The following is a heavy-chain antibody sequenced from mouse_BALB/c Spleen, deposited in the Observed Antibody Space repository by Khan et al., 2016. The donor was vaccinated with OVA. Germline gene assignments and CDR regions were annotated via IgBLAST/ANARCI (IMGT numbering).Heavy chain of an antibody. V-gene: IGHV2-3*01. CDR3: AKGGTYFGGYVDV. J-gene: IGHJ1*01. Sequence: QVQLKESGPGLVVPSQSLSITCTVSGFSFTNYGVSWVRQPPGKGLEWLGIIWGDGSTNYHSALISRLSISKDDYRSQVFLKLNSLQTDDTATYYGAKGGTYFGGYVDVWGAGTTVTVSS. D-gene: IGHD2-10*01. CDR1: GFSFTNYG. CDR2: IWGDGST.